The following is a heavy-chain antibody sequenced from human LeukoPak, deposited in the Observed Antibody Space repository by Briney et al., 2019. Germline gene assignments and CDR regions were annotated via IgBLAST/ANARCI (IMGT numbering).Heavy chain of an antibody. CDR3: ARGFRGLTGYEHLRSYKRFDP. J-gene: IGHJ5*02. CDR1: GRPNSRGGYS. D-gene: IGHD3-9*01. Sequence: SETLSLTCAVSGRPNSRGGYSWSSIRQPPGKGLEWIGYIYHSGSTYYNPSLNSRVPLSVDRSKNQFSLKLTSVTAADTSVYYCARGFRGLTGYEHLRSYKRFDPWGQGTLVTVSS. V-gene: IGHV4-30-2*01. CDR2: IYHSGST.